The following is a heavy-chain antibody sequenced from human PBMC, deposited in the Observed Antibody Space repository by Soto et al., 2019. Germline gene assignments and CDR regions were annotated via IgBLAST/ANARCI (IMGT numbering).Heavy chain of an antibody. CDR1: GFTFSSYA. D-gene: IGHD6-19*01. J-gene: IGHJ4*02. Sequence: EVQLLESGGGLVQPGGSLRLSCAASGFTFSSYAMTWVRQAPGKVLEWVSVISGSGGSTYYADSVKGRFTISRDNSKNTLYLQMNSLRAEDTSVYYCARRSSGWYFDYWGQGTLVTVSS. CDR2: ISGSGGST. V-gene: IGHV3-23*01. CDR3: ARRSSGWYFDY.